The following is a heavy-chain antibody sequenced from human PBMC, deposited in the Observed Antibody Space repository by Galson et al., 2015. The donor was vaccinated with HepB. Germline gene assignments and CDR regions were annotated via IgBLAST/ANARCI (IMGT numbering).Heavy chain of an antibody. J-gene: IGHJ5*02. D-gene: IGHD3-10*01. V-gene: IGHV3-23*01. Sequence: SLRLSCAASGFTFGTYAMSWVRQAPGKGLEWVSAISDSAERTYYAASVRGRFTISRDNSKNTLYLQMNSLRVEDTALYYCANVEKPGSWGQGTLVTVSS. CDR2: ISDSAERT. CDR1: GFTFGTYA. CDR3: ANVEKPGS.